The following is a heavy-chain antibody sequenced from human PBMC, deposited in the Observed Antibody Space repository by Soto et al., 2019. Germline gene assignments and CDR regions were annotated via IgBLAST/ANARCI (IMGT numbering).Heavy chain of an antibody. CDR2: IYYSGST. CDR3: ARQSGDDYGDYYYYGMDV. CDR1: GGSISSYY. Sequence: SETLSLTCTVSGGSISSYYWSWIRQPPGKGLEWIGYIYYSGSTNYNPSLKSRVTISVDTSKNQFSLKLSCGTAADTAVYYCARQSGDDYGDYYYYGMDVWGQGTTVTVSS. J-gene: IGHJ6*02. D-gene: IGHD4-17*01. V-gene: IGHV4-59*08.